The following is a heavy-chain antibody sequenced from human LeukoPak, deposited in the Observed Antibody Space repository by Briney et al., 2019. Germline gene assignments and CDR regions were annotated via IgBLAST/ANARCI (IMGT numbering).Heavy chain of an antibody. CDR3: PRSHHCSSTSCYAGYAFDI. J-gene: IGHJ3*02. V-gene: IGHV4-39*01. D-gene: IGHD2-2*01. CDR2: IYYSGST. Sequence: SETVSLTCTVSGGSISSSSYYWGWIRQPPGKGLEWIGSIYYSGSTYYNPSLKSRVTISVDTSKNQFSLKLSSVTAADTAVYYCPRSHHCSSTSCYAGYAFDIWGQGTMVTVSS. CDR1: GGSISSSSYY.